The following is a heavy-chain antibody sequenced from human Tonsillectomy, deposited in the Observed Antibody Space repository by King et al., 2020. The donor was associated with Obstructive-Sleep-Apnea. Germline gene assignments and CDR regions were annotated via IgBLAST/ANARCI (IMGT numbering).Heavy chain of an antibody. CDR3: ARDMYYYDGSGYD. J-gene: IGHJ4*02. CDR1: GYSITSGYY. V-gene: IGHV4-38-2*02. CDR2: IYHSGST. D-gene: IGHD3-22*01. Sequence: VQLQESGPGLVKPSETLSLTCTVSGYSITSGYYWGWIRPPPGKGLEWIGTIYHSGSTYYNPSLKSRVTISVDTSKNQFSLNLSSVTAADTAVYYCARDMYYYDGSGYDWGQGTLVTVSS.